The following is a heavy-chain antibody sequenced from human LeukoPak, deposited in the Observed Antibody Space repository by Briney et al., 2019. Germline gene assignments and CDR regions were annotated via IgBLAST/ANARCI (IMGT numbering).Heavy chain of an antibody. J-gene: IGHJ4*02. CDR1: GFTFSSYA. CDR3: ARALQQWLVPFDY. CDR2: ISYDGSNK. Sequence: GGSLRLSCAASGFTFSSYAMHWVRQAPGKGLEWVAVISYDGSNKYYADSVKGRFTISRDNSKNTLYLQMNSLRAEDTAVYYCARALQQWLVPFDYWGQETLVTVSS. D-gene: IGHD6-19*01. V-gene: IGHV3-30-3*01.